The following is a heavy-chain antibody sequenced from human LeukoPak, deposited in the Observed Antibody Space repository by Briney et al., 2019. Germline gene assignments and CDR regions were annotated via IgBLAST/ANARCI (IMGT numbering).Heavy chain of an antibody. D-gene: IGHD6-13*01. CDR2: INWNGGST. V-gene: IGHV3-20*01. CDR3: ARDLLAEDAFDI. Sequence: RPGVSLRLSCAASGFTFDDYGMSWVRQAPGKGLEWVSGINWNGGSTGYADSVKGRFTISRDNAKNSLYLQMNSLRAEDTALYHCARDLLAEDAFDIWGQGTMVTVSS. J-gene: IGHJ3*02. CDR1: GFTFDDYG.